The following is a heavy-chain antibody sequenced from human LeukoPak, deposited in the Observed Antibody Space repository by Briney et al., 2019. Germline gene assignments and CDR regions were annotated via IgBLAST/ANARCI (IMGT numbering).Heavy chain of an antibody. Sequence: SETLSLTCTVSGNSISSYYWNWIRQSPGKGLEWIGYISYPGSTNYNPSLKSRVTISVDTSKNQFSLNLTSVTAADTAVYYCARHSHLAGAPFDYWGQGTLVTVSS. J-gene: IGHJ4*02. CDR3: ARHSHLAGAPFDY. CDR2: ISYPGST. V-gene: IGHV4-59*08. CDR1: GNSISSYY.